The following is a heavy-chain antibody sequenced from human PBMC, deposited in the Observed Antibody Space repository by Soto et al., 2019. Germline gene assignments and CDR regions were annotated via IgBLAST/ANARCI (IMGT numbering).Heavy chain of an antibody. CDR1: GFTFSSYS. CDR3: ARGKGMDV. J-gene: IGHJ6*02. V-gene: IGHV3-21*01. CDR2: ISGGSSFI. Sequence: EVQLVESGGGLVKPGGSLRLSCAASGFTFSSYSMNWVRQAPGKGLEWVSSISGGSSFIYYADSVKGRFTIPRDNAKNSLYRQMNSLRAENTAVYYCARGKGMDVWGQGTTVSVSS.